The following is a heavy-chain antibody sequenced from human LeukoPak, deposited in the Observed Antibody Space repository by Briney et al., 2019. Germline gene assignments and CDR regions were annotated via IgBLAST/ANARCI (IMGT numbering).Heavy chain of an antibody. J-gene: IGHJ6*02. D-gene: IGHD6-13*01. CDR1: GFTFSSYA. CDR3: ARDGYSSSLYGMDV. CDR2: IWYDGSNK. Sequence: GGSLRLSCAASGFTFSSYAMHWVRQAPGKGLEWVAVIWYDGSNKYYADSVKGRFTISRDNSKNTLNLQMNSLGVEDTAVYYCARDGYSSSLYGMDVWGQGTTVTVSS. V-gene: IGHV3-33*01.